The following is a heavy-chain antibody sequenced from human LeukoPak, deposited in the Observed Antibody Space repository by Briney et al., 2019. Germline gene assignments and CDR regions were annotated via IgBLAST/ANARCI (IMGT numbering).Heavy chain of an antibody. D-gene: IGHD1-14*01. V-gene: IGHV1-46*01. Sequence: ASVKLSCKASGYTFTSYYMHWVRQAPGQGLEWMGIINPSGGSTSYAQKFQGRVTMTRDMSTSTAYMELSSLRSEDTAVYYCASNNGLRPFDYWGQGTLVTVSS. J-gene: IGHJ4*02. CDR1: GYTFTSYY. CDR2: INPSGGST. CDR3: ASNNGLRPFDY.